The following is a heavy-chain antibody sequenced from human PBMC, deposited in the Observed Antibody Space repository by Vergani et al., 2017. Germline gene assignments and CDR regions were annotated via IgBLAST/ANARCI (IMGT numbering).Heavy chain of an antibody. CDR1: GFTFSGSA. D-gene: IGHD4/OR15-4a*01. V-gene: IGHV3-73*02. CDR2: IRSKANSYAT. CDR3: TRQNDGAFDY. J-gene: IGHJ4*02. Sequence: EVQLVESGGGLVQPGGSLKLSCAASGFTFSGSAMHWVRQASGKGLEWVGRIRSKANSYATAYAASVKGRFTISTDDSKNTAYLQMNSLKTEDTAVYYCTRQNDGAFDYWGQGTLVTVSS.